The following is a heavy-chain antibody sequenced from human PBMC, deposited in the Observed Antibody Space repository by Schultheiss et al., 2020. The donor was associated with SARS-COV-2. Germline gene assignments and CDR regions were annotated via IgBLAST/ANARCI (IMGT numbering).Heavy chain of an antibody. Sequence: GGSLRLSCVTSGFSFRRYGLHWVRQAPGKGLEWVANIKKDGSEKLYVDSVKGRFTISRDSAKDTLYLQMNSLRADDTAVYYCARAPDCGGGSCYGYHYYGMDVWGQGTTVTVSS. D-gene: IGHD2-15*01. CDR3: ARAPDCGGGSCYGYHYYGMDV. V-gene: IGHV3-7*01. CDR2: IKKDGSEK. CDR1: GFSFRRYG. J-gene: IGHJ6*02.